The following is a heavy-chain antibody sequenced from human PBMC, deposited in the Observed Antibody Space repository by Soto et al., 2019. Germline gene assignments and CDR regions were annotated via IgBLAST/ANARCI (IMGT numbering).Heavy chain of an antibody. V-gene: IGHV6-1*01. CDR3: ARGHAGTMDV. CDR2: TYYRSKWNN. CDR1: GYSVSSKSAA. J-gene: IGHJ6*02. D-gene: IGHD1-1*01. Sequence: SHTLSLTCAISGYSVSSKSAALNWIRQSPSRGLEWLGRTYYRSKWNNNYAVSVKSRITINPDTSKNQFSLQVNSVTPEDTAVYFCARGHAGTMDVWGQGTTVTVSS.